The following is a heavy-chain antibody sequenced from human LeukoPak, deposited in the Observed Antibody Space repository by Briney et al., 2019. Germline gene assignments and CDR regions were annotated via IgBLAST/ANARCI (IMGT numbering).Heavy chain of an antibody. Sequence: SETLSLTCSVSGDSVSRYYWSWIRQPPGKGLEWIGYLHYSGSTTYNPSLKSRVTISGDTSKNQFSLKLRSVTAADTAVYYCASSPRCTEYLPHWGEGTLVTV. J-gene: IGHJ1*01. CDR3: ASSPRCTEYLPH. D-gene: IGHD4-17*01. CDR2: LHYSGST. V-gene: IGHV4-59*08. CDR1: GDSVSRYY.